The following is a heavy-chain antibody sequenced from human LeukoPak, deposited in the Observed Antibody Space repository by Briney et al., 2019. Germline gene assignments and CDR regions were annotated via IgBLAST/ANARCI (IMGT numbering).Heavy chain of an antibody. CDR2: INVYNGNT. V-gene: IGHV1-18*01. J-gene: IGHJ3*02. Sequence: ASVKVSCKASGYTFTSYGINWVRQAAGQGLERMGWINVYNGNTNNAQKLQGRVTMTTDTSTGTAYMELRSLRSDDTAVYYCASAGIDRWELLTHAFDIWGQGTMVTASS. CDR1: GYTFTSYG. CDR3: ASAGIDRWELLTHAFDI. D-gene: IGHD1-26*01.